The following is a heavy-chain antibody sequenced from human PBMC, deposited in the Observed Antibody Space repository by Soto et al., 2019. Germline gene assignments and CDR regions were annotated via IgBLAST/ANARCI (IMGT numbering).Heavy chain of an antibody. CDR2: MNPNSGKT. CDR1: GYSFISSD. Sequence: QVQLVQSGAEVKKPGASVKVSCKASGYSFISSDINWVRQATGQGLEWKGWMNPNSGKTGYAQKFQGRFTMTRNTSICTVYMELSSLRSEETAVYYCVRGFRFGVMDVWGQGTTVTVSS. V-gene: IGHV1-8*01. J-gene: IGHJ6*02. D-gene: IGHD3-10*01. CDR3: VRGFRFGVMDV.